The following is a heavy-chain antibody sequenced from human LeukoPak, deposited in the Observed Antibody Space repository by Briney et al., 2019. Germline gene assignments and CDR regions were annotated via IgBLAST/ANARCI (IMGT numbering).Heavy chain of an antibody. J-gene: IGHJ3*02. Sequence: PGGSLRLSCAASGFTFSSYSMNWVRQAPGRGLEWVSSISSSSSYIYYADSVKGRFTTSRDNAKNSLYLQMNSLRAEDTAVYYCARVVTTYAFDIWGQGTMVTVSS. D-gene: IGHD4-17*01. CDR3: ARVVTTYAFDI. V-gene: IGHV3-21*01. CDR2: ISSSSSYI. CDR1: GFTFSSYS.